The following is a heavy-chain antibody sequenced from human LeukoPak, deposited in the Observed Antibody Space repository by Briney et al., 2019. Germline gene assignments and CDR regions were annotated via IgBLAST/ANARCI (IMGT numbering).Heavy chain of an antibody. CDR2: INPNSGGT. V-gene: IGHV1-2*02. CDR1: GYTFTGYY. CDR3: ARAYYYDSSGQPTGFDY. J-gene: IGHJ4*02. Sequence: ASVKVSCKTSGYTFTGYYMHWVRQAPGQGLEWVGWINPNSGGTNYAQKFQGRVTMTRDTSISTAYMELSRLRSDDTAVYYCARAYYYDSSGQPTGFDYWGQGTLVTVSS. D-gene: IGHD3-22*01.